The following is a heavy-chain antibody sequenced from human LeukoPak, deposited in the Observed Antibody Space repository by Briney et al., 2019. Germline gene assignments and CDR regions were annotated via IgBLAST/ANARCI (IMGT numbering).Heavy chain of an antibody. CDR2: INYSGST. CDR1: GGSISSGGYR. V-gene: IGHV4-31*11. Sequence: SETLSLTCAVSGGSISSGGYRWTWIRQYPGKGLEWIGYINYSGSTYYNPSLKSRVIISVDTSKNQFSLNLNSVTAADTAVYYCAREMDAHPRIVVWGQGTLVTVSS. J-gene: IGHJ1*01. D-gene: IGHD2-21*01. CDR3: AREMDAHPRIVV.